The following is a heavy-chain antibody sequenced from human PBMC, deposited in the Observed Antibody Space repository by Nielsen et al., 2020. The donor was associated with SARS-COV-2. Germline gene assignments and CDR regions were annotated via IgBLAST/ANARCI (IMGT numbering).Heavy chain of an antibody. CDR3: ARARIGTMYYFDY. V-gene: IGHV3-7*03. CDR2: IKQDGSEK. J-gene: IGHJ4*02. CDR1: GFTFSSYW. D-gene: IGHD1-26*01. Sequence: GESLKISCAASGFTFSSYWMNWVRQAPGKGLEWVANIKQDGSEKYYVDSVKGRFTISRDNAKNSLYLQMNSLRAEDTAVYYCARARIGTMYYFDYWGQGTLATVSS.